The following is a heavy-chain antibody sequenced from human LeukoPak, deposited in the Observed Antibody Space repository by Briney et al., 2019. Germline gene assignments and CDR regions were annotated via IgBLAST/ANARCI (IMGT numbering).Heavy chain of an antibody. CDR1: GFTFSSYG. J-gene: IGHJ6*02. CDR2: IWYDGSNK. Sequence: GGSLRLSCAASGFTFSSYGMHWVRQAPGKGLEWVAVIWYDGSNKYYADSVKGRFTISRDNSKNTLYLQMNSLRAEDTAVYYCARQYYDSSGSYYYYGMDVWGQGTTVTVSS. D-gene: IGHD3-22*01. CDR3: ARQYYDSSGSYYYYGMDV. V-gene: IGHV3-33*01.